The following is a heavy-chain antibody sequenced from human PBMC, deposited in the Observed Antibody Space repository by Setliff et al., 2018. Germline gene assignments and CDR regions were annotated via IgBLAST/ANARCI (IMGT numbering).Heavy chain of an antibody. V-gene: IGHV1-46*01. D-gene: IGHD4-17*01. CDR1: GYPFTNYY. CDR2: INPSGGIT. Sequence: ASVKVSCKASGYPFTNYYMHWVRQAPGQGLEWMGVINPSGGITAYAQKFQGRVTMTRDTSTSTVYMDMSSLRSEDTAVYYCARVGDDYGGKGYFDYWGQGTLVTVSS. CDR3: ARVGDDYGGKGYFDY. J-gene: IGHJ4*02.